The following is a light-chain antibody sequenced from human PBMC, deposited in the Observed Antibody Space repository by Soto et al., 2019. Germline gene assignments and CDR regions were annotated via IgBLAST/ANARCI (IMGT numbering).Light chain of an antibody. CDR2: GAS. CDR1: QSVSSRY. V-gene: IGKV3-20*01. J-gene: IGKJ1*01. Sequence: EIVLTQSPGTLSLSPGEIATLYCRASQSVSSRYSAWYQQKPGQAPRLLIYGASTRATGIPDRFSGSGSETDFTPTISRLEPEDFAVYYCQHYGSSPRTFGQGTKVDIK. CDR3: QHYGSSPRT.